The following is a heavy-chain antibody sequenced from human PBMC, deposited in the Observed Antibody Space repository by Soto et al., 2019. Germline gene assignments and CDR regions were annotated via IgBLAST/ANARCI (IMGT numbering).Heavy chain of an antibody. V-gene: IGHV4-31*03. Sequence: QVQLQESGPGLVKPSQTLSLTCTVSGGSISSGGYYWSWIRQHPGKGLEWIGYIYYSGSTYYNPSLKRRVTISVDTSKNQFSLKLSSVTAADTAVYYCARVVPYYYGSGSYYPSSAYYMDVWGKGTTVTVSS. CDR2: IYYSGST. D-gene: IGHD3-10*01. CDR1: GGSISSGGYY. J-gene: IGHJ6*03. CDR3: ARVVPYYYGSGSYYPSSAYYMDV.